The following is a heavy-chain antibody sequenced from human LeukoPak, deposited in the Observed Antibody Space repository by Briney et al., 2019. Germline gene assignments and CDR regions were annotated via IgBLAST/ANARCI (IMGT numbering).Heavy chain of an antibody. CDR3: ARVLAAAGTVAFDI. CDR1: GFTFSSYW. V-gene: IGHV3-7*01. D-gene: IGHD6-13*01. Sequence: GGSLRLSCAASGFTFSSYWMSWVRQAPGKGLEWVANIKQDGSEKYYVDSVKGRFTISRDNAENSLYLQMNSLRAEDTAVYYCARVLAAAGTVAFDIWGQGTMVTVSS. J-gene: IGHJ3*02. CDR2: IKQDGSEK.